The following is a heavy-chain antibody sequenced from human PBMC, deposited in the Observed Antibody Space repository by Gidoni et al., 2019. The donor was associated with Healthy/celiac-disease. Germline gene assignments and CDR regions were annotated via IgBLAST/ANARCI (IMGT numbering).Heavy chain of an antibody. D-gene: IGHD2-15*01. CDR3: AKGGGYCSGGSCPNQYFDY. CDR1: GFTFDDYA. Sequence: EVQLVESGGGLVQPGRSLRLSCAASGFTFDDYAMPWVRQAPGKGLGWVSGISWNRGCIGYAYSVKGRFTISRDNAKNSLYLQMNSLRAEDTALYYCAKGGGYCSGGSCPNQYFDYWGQGTLVTVSS. CDR2: ISWNRGCI. J-gene: IGHJ4*02. V-gene: IGHV3-9*01.